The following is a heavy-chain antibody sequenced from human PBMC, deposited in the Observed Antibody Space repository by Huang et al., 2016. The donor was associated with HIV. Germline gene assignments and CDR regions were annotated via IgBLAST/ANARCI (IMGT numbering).Heavy chain of an antibody. CDR1: GGSFTGNY. CDR2: VNDSGAT. V-gene: IGHV4-34*02. CDR3: ARQWTILEWLLGLDV. D-gene: IGHD3-3*01. J-gene: IGHJ6*02. Sequence: QMQLQQRGAGLLKPSETLSPTCGVSGGSFTGNYLTWIRQAPGKGLEWIGEVNDSGATNYNPSLNGRVTISLDKSNRELSLNLRSVTAADTAVYYCARQWTILEWLLGLDVWGQGTTVIVSS.